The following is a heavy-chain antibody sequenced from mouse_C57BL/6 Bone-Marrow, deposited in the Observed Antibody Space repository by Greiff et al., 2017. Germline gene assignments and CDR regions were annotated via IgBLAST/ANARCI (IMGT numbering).Heavy chain of an antibody. J-gene: IGHJ3*01. V-gene: IGHV5-12*01. Sequence: EVKLVEPGGGLVQPGGSLKLSCAASGFTFSDYYMYWVRQTPEKRLEWVAYISNGGGSTYYPDTVKGRFTISRDNAKNTLYLQMSRLKSEDTAMYYCARHADGNDYGFAYWGQGTLVTVTA. D-gene: IGHD2-4*01. CDR1: GFTFSDYY. CDR3: ARHADGNDYGFAY. CDR2: ISNGGGST.